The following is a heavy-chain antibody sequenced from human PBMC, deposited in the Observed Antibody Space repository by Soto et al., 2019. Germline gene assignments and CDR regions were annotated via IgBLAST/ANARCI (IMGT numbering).Heavy chain of an antibody. CDR2: IYYSGST. CDR1: GGSISSGAYY. J-gene: IGHJ4*02. CDR3: ARGAAVRPFLLAY. D-gene: IGHD6-6*01. Sequence: SETLSLTCTVSGGSISSGAYYWSWIRQHPGKGLEWIGYIYYSGSTYYNPSLKSRLTISLDTSKNQFSLRLSSVTAADTAVYYCARGAAVRPFLLAYPAQGTPVTVSS. V-gene: IGHV4-31*03.